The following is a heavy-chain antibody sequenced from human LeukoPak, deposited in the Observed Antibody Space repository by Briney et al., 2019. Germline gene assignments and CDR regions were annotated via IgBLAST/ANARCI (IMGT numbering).Heavy chain of an antibody. Sequence: ASVKVSCKASGYTFTGYYMHWVGQAPGQGLEWMGWINPNSGGTNYAQKFQGRVTMTRVTSISTAYMEVRLTSDDTAVFYCARGTYNWFDSWGQGTLATVSS. J-gene: IGHJ5*01. CDR3: ARGTYNWFDS. D-gene: IGHD3-10*01. CDR2: INPNSGGT. CDR1: GYTFTGYY. V-gene: IGHV1-2*02.